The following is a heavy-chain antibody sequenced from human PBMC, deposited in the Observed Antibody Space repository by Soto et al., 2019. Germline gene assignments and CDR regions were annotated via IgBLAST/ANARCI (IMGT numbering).Heavy chain of an antibody. V-gene: IGHV4-34*01. D-gene: IGHD3-10*01. CDR1: GGSFSGYY. CDR3: ARARGSMVRGVILWFDP. Sequence: SETLSLTCAVYGGSFSGYYWSWIRQPPGKGLEWIGEINHSGSTNYNPSLKSRVTISVDTSKNQFSLKLSSVTAADTAVYYCARARGSMVRGVILWFDPWGQGTLVTVSS. CDR2: INHSGST. J-gene: IGHJ5*02.